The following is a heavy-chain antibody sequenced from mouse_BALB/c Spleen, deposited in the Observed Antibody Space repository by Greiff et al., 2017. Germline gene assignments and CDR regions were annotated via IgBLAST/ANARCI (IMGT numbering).Heavy chain of an antibody. CDR1: GYAFTSYN. Sequence: SGPELVKPGASVKVSCKASGYAFTSYNMYWVKQSHGKSLEWIGYIDPYNGGTSYNQKFKGKATLTVDKSSSTAYMHLNSLTSEDSAVYYCARTGYGNYGYFDYWGQGTTLTVSS. CDR2: IDPYNGGT. D-gene: IGHD2-10*02. V-gene: IGHV1S135*01. J-gene: IGHJ2*01. CDR3: ARTGYGNYGYFDY.